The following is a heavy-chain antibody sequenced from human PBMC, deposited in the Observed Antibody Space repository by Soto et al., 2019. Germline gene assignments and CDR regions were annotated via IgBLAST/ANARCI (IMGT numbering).Heavy chain of an antibody. CDR2: SYYSGST. J-gene: IGHJ4*02. D-gene: IGHD3-22*01. V-gene: IGHV4-59*12. CDR1: SASIGSDY. Sequence: TLSLTCFITSASIGSDYWTSLREPPGKGLEWIGYSYYSGSTNYNPSLKSRVTISVDTSKNQFSLKLSSVTAADTAVYYCARVRREYDNSGPVDYWGEGTLVTVS. CDR3: ARVRREYDNSGPVDY.